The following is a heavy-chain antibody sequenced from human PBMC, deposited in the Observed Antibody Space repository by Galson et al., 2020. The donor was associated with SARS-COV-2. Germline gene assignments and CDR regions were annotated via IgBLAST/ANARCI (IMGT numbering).Heavy chain of an antibody. D-gene: IGHD1-26*01. J-gene: IGHJ4*02. CDR2: ISSGGNDK. Sequence: GGSLRLSCAASGFTLSSYAMHWVRQAPGKGLEWVAVISSGGNDKYFGDSVKGRFTISRDMSKNTMYLQVNSLRTEDTAVYYCARDSVRGAYSGNWPYYFDFWGQGTLVTVSS. CDR3: ARDSVRGAYSGNWPYYFDF. CDR1: GFTLSSYA. V-gene: IGHV3-30*04.